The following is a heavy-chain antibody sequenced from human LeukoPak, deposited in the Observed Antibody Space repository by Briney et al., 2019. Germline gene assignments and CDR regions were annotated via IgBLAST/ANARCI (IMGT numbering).Heavy chain of an antibody. V-gene: IGHV3-30*02. CDR3: AKEVHPYDSGTYYFDY. D-gene: IGHD3-10*01. Sequence: AGSLRLSCVGSGFTFSSYGMHWVRQAAGKGLEWVAFIRHDGSNEYYADSVKGRFTVSRDNSKNTLFLQMNSLRVEEMAVHYCAKEVHPYDSGTYYFDYWGRGTLVTVSS. CDR2: IRHDGSNE. J-gene: IGHJ4*02. CDR1: GFTFSSYG.